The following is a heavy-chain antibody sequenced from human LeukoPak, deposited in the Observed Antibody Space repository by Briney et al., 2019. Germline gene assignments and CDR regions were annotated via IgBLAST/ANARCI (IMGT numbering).Heavy chain of an antibody. CDR3: ARGSYYSDSSGYSTYHYYYMDV. D-gene: IGHD3-22*01. CDR1: GGSFSGYY. J-gene: IGHJ6*03. V-gene: IGHV4-59*01. Sequence: SETLSLTCAVYGGSFSGYYWGWIRQPPGKGLEWIGYIYYSGSTNYNPSLKSRVTISVDTSKNQFSLKLSSVTAADTAVYFCARGSYYSDSSGYSTYHYYYMDVWGKGTTVTVSS. CDR2: IYYSGST.